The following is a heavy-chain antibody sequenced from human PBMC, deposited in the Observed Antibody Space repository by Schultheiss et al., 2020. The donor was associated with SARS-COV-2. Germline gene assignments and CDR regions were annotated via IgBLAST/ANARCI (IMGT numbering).Heavy chain of an antibody. V-gene: IGHV3-9*01. D-gene: IGHD6-6*01. CDR1: GFTFDDYA. CDR2: ISWNSGSI. CDR3: AKDIAARPGYFDY. J-gene: IGHJ4*02. Sequence: GGSLRLSCTASGFTFDDYAMHWVRQAPGKGLEWVSGISWNSGSIGYADSVKGRFTISRDNAKNSLYLQMNSLRAEDTALYYCAKDIAARPGYFDYWGQGTLVTVSS.